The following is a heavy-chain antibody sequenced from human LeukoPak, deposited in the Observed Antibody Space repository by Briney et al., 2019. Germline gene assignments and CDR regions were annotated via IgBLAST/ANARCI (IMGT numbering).Heavy chain of an antibody. CDR1: GFTFSSYS. CDR2: IGSSSSYI. V-gene: IGHV3-21*01. D-gene: IGHD3-22*01. CDR3: ASINYYDSSGYAY. J-gene: IGHJ4*02. Sequence: PGGSLRLSCAASGFTFSSYSMNWVRQAPGKGLEWVSSIGSSSSYIYYADSVKGRFTISRDNAKNSLYLQMNSLRAEDTAVYYCASINYYDSSGYAYWGQGTLVTVSS.